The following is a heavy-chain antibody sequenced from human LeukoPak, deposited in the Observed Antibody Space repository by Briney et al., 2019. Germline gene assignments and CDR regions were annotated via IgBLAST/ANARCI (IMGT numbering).Heavy chain of an antibody. CDR1: GGSFSGYY. CDR3: ARGVALMVYAYWFDP. D-gene: IGHD2-8*01. CDR2: INHSGST. V-gene: IGHV4-34*01. J-gene: IGHJ5*02. Sequence: SETLSLTCAVYGGSFSGYYWSWIRQPPGKGLEWIGEINHSGSTNYNPSLKSRVTISVDTSKNQFSLKLSSVIAADTAVYYCARGVALMVYAYWFDPWGQGTLVTVSS.